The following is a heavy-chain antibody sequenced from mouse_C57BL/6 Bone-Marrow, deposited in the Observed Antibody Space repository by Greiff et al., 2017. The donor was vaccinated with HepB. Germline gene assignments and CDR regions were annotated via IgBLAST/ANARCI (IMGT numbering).Heavy chain of an antibody. Sequence: VQLQQSGTVLARPGASVKMSCKTSGYTFTSYWMHWVKQRPGQGLEWIGAIYPGNSYTSYNQKFKGKAKLTAVTSASTAYMELSSLTNEDSAVYYCTGDYYGSSPHYFDYWGQGTTLTVSS. V-gene: IGHV1-5*01. CDR2: IYPGNSYT. CDR3: TGDYYGSSPHYFDY. D-gene: IGHD1-1*01. CDR1: GYTFTSYW. J-gene: IGHJ2*01.